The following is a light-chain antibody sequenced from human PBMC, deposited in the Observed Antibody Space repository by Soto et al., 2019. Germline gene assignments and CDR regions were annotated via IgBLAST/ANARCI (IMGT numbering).Light chain of an antibody. CDR2: DVN. V-gene: IGLV2-14*03. Sequence: QSVLTQPASVSGSPGQSITISCAGTSSDVGAYNYVSWYQHHPGKAPKLMIYDVNNRPPGDSNRFSGSKSGTSATLGITGLQTGDEADYYCGTWDSSLSVYVFGAGTKVTVL. J-gene: IGLJ1*01. CDR1: SSDVGAYNY. CDR3: GTWDSSLSVYV.